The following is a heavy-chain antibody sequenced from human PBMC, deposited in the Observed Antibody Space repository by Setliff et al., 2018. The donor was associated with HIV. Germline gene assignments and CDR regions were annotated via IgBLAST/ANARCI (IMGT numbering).Heavy chain of an antibody. CDR2: SIPIFGTA. D-gene: IGHD6-13*01. CDR3: ARVNGSWYERVLNYYYYMDV. Sequence: SVKVSCKASGGTFRTFGISWVRQAPGQGLEWMGGSIPIFGTAKYAQKFQGRVTITADESTSTAYMELSSLRSEDTAVYYCARVNGSWYERVLNYYYYMDVWGKGTTVTVSS. CDR1: GGTFRTFG. J-gene: IGHJ6*03. V-gene: IGHV1-69*13.